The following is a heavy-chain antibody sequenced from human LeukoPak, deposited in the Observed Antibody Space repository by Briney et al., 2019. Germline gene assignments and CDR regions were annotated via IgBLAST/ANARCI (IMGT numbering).Heavy chain of an antibody. CDR1: GYTFTSYG. D-gene: IGHD6-19*01. CDR2: IIPIFGTA. Sequence: ASVKVSCKASGYTFTSYGISWVRQAPGQGLEWMGRIIPIFGTANYAQKFQGRVTITTDESTSTAYMELSSLRSEDTAVYYCARSGGWGNWFDPWGQGTLVTVSS. V-gene: IGHV1-69*05. J-gene: IGHJ5*02. CDR3: ARSGGWGNWFDP.